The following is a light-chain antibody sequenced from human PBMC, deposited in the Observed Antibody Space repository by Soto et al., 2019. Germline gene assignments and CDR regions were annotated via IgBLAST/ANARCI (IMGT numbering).Light chain of an antibody. CDR3: QSYDSSLSVSYV. J-gene: IGLJ1*01. Sequence: QSVLTQPPSVSGAPGQRVTISCTGTSSNIGAGYDVHWYQQRPGTAPKLLIYGNKNRPSGVPDRFSGSKSGTSASLAITGIQAEDEADYSCQSYDSSLSVSYVFGTGTKVTVL. CDR1: SSNIGAGYD. V-gene: IGLV1-40*01. CDR2: GNK.